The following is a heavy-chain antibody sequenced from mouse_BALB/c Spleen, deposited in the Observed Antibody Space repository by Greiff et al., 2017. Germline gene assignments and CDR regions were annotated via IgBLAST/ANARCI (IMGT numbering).Heavy chain of an antibody. J-gene: IGHJ3*01. Sequence: EVKVVESGGDLVKPGGSLKLSCAASGFTFSSYGMSWVRQTPDKRLEWVATISSGGSYTYYPDSVKGRFTISRDNAKNTLYLQMSSLKSEDTAMYYCARHSPYGSTWFAYWGQGTLVTLSA. V-gene: IGHV5-6*01. CDR3: ARHSPYGSTWFAY. D-gene: IGHD1-1*01. CDR2: ISSGGSYT. CDR1: GFTFSSYG.